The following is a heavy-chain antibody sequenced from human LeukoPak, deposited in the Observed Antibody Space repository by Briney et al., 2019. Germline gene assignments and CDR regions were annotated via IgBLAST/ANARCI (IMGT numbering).Heavy chain of an antibody. CDR1: GFTFSNAW. Sequence: GGSLRLSCAASGFTFSNAWMSWVRQAPGKGLEWVGRIKSKTDGGTTDYAAPVKGRFTVSRDDSKNTLYLQMNSLKTEDTAVYYCTTDWGRIAVAGTQLWGKGTLVTVSS. CDR2: IKSKTDGGTT. D-gene: IGHD6-19*01. J-gene: IGHJ4*02. CDR3: TTDWGRIAVAGTQL. V-gene: IGHV3-15*01.